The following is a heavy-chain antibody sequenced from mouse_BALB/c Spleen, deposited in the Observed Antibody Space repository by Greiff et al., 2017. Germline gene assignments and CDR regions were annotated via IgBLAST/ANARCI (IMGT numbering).Heavy chain of an antibody. V-gene: IGHV3-6*02. D-gene: IGHD2-1*01. CDR1: GYSITSGYY. Sequence: EVQRVESGPGLVKPSQSLSLTCSVTGYSITSGYYWNWIRQFPGNKLEWMGYISYDGSNNYNPSLKNRISITRDTSKNQFFLKLNSVTTEDTATYYCARRDYGNWYFDVWGAGTTVTVSS. J-gene: IGHJ1*01. CDR2: ISYDGSN. CDR3: ARRDYGNWYFDV.